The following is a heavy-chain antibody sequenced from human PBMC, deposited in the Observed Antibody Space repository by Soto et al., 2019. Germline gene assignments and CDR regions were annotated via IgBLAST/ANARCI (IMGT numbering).Heavy chain of an antibody. CDR2: ISGYNGNT. CDR1: GYTFSNYG. Sequence: ASVKVSCKASGYTFSNYGISWVRQGPGQGLEWMGWISGYNGNTHYEEKVQDRIKMTTDTSTSTTYLELRSLRSDDTAVYFCARDPGFGFGYSYAFAMDVWGQGTTVTVS. J-gene: IGHJ6*02. CDR3: ARDPGFGFGYSYAFAMDV. D-gene: IGHD5-18*01. V-gene: IGHV1-18*01.